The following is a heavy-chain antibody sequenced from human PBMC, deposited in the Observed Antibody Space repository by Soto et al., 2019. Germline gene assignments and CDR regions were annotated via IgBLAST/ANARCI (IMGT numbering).Heavy chain of an antibody. V-gene: IGHV4-61*01. CDR2: IYYSGST. CDR3: ARDRVVGATAGAFDI. CDR1: GGYVSSGICY. Sequence: SETLSITCPVSGGYVSSGICYWSWIRQPPGKGLEWIGYIYYSGSTNYNPSLKSRVTISVDTSKNQFSLKLSSVTAADTAVYYCARDRVVGATAGAFDIWGQGTMVNVSS. D-gene: IGHD1-26*01. J-gene: IGHJ3*02.